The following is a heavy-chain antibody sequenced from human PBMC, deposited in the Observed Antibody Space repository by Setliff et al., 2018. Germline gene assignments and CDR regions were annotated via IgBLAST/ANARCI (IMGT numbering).Heavy chain of an antibody. CDR3: ARGVRHWGFSLGWFDP. V-gene: IGHV4-39*07. CDR1: GGSISSSSYY. CDR2: IDHSGTT. J-gene: IGHJ5*02. D-gene: IGHD7-27*01. Sequence: SEILSLTCTVSGGSISSSSYYWTWIRQPPGKGLEWIGEIDHSGTTNYNSSLKSRVTISVDTSKNQFSLKLSSVTAADTAVYYCARGVRHWGFSLGWFDPWGQGTLVTVSS.